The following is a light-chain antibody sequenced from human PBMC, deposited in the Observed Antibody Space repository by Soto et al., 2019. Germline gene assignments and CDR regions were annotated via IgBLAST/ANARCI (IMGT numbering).Light chain of an antibody. J-gene: IGKJ4*01. Sequence: DIQMTQSPSTLSASVGDRVTITCRASQSIRSWLAWYQQKPGKAPKALIYKASSLESGVPSRFSGSGSGTEFTLTISSLQPDDFATYYCQQYENYPFTFGGGIKVEIK. CDR3: QQYENYPFT. CDR2: KAS. V-gene: IGKV1-5*03. CDR1: QSIRSW.